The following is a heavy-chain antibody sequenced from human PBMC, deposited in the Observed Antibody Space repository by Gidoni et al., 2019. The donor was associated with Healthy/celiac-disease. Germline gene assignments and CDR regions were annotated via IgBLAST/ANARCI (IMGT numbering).Heavy chain of an antibody. CDR1: GFSFSSYS. D-gene: IGHD5-12*01. V-gene: IGHV3-21*01. CDR3: ARVGRDGYNWGSFDY. J-gene: IGHJ4*02. Sequence: EVQLVESGGGLVKPGGSLRLSCSASGFSFSSYSMHWVRQAPGKGLEWVSSISSSSYIYYADSVKGRFTISRDNAKNSLYLQMNSLRAEDTAVYYCARVGRDGYNWGSFDYWGQGTLVTVSS. CDR2: ISSSSYI.